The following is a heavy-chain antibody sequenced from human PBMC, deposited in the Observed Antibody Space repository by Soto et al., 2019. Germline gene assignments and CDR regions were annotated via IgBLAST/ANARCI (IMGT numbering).Heavy chain of an antibody. CDR3: ARDRPPYYDSSGYFDY. Sequence: ASVKVSCKASGYTFTSYYMHWVRQAPGQGLEWMGIINPSGGSTSYAQKFQGRVTMTRDTSTSTVYMELSSLRSEDTAVYYCARDRPPYYDSSGYFDYWGQGTLATVSS. CDR2: INPSGGST. V-gene: IGHV1-46*01. J-gene: IGHJ4*02. D-gene: IGHD3-22*01. CDR1: GYTFTSYY.